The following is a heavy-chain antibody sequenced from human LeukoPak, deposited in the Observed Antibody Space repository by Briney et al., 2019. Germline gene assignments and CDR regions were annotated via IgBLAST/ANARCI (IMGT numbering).Heavy chain of an antibody. V-gene: IGHV1-46*03. CDR2: INPSGGST. CDR1: GYTFTSYY. J-gene: IGHJ4*02. CDR3: ARVERLVGAPLDY. D-gene: IGHD1-26*01. Sequence: ASVKVSCKVSGYTFTSYYMHWVRQAPGQGLERMGIINPSGGSTSYAQKFQGRVTMTRDTSTSTVYMELSSLRSEDTAVYYCARVERLVGAPLDYWGQGTLVTVSA.